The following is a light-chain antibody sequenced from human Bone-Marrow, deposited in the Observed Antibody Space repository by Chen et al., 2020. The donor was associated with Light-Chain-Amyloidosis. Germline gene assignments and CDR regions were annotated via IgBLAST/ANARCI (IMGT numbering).Light chain of an antibody. CDR1: SSDVGGDNH. J-gene: IGLJ1*01. CDR2: EVT. Sequence: SALTQPASVSGPPGPSISISCTGTSSDVGGDNHVSWYQQHPDKAPKLMIYEVTNRPSWVPDRFSGSKSDNTASLTISGLQTEDEADYFCSSYTITNTLVFGSGTRVTVL. CDR3: SSYTITNTLV. V-gene: IGLV2-14*01.